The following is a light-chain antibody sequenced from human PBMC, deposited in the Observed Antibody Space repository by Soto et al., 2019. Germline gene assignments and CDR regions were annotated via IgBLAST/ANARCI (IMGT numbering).Light chain of an antibody. V-gene: IGLV1-40*01. CDR3: QSYDSSLSVVV. Sequence: QSVLTQPPSVSGAPGQRVTISCTGSGSNIGAGYDVHWYQQLPGTAPKLLIYGNINRPSGVPDRFSGSKSGTSASLAITGLQAEDEADYYCQSYDSSLSVVVFGGGTKVTV. CDR1: GSNIGAGYD. J-gene: IGLJ2*01. CDR2: GNI.